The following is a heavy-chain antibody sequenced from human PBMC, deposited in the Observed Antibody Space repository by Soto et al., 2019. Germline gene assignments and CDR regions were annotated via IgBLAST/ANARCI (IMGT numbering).Heavy chain of an antibody. D-gene: IGHD3-10*01. CDR2: INDSGNI. Sequence: QVQLQQWGAGLLKPWETLSLTCAVYGGSFSGYQWSWIRQTPGKGLEWIGEINDSGNINYNPSLKSRVTILLDTPKTQISLKLSSVTAADSAVYYCARGVILWFGELSRRGGCHYYMDVWGKGTTLTVSS. J-gene: IGHJ6*03. CDR1: GGSFSGYQ. V-gene: IGHV4-34*01. CDR3: ARGVILWFGELSRRGGCHYYMDV.